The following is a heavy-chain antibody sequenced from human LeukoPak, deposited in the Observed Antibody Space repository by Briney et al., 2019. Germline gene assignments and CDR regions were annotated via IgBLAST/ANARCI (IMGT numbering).Heavy chain of an antibody. CDR3: ARSARRHRPYSSSYNYGMDV. J-gene: IGHJ6*02. CDR2: IYSGGST. Sequence: GGSLRLSCAASGFTVSSNYMSWVRQAPGKGLEWVSVIYSGGSTYYADSVKGRFTISRDNSKNTLYLQMNSLRAEDTAVYYCARSARRHRPYSSSYNYGMDVWGQGTTVTVSS. CDR1: GFTVSSNY. D-gene: IGHD6-13*01. V-gene: IGHV3-66*01.